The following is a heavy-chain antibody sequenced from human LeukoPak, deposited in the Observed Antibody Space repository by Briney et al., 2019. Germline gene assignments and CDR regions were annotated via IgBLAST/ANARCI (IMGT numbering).Heavy chain of an antibody. CDR3: AKAVGYCSSTSCYAPEDYYYGMDA. CDR1: GFTFSSYA. J-gene: IGHJ6*04. V-gene: IGHV3-23*01. CDR2: ISGSGGST. D-gene: IGHD2-2*01. Sequence: GGSLRLSCAASGFTFSSYAMSWVRQAPGKGLEWVSAISGSGGSTYYADSVKGRFTISRDNSKNTLYLQMNSLRAEDTAVYYCAKAVGYCSSTSCYAPEDYYYGMDAWGKGTTVTVSS.